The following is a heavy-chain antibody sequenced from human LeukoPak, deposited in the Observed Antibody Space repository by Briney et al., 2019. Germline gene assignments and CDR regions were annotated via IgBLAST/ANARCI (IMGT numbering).Heavy chain of an antibody. J-gene: IGHJ4*02. V-gene: IGHV4-61*02. CDR3: ALEGDY. CDR1: DVSISSGSYY. Sequence: SETLSLTCTVSDVSISSGSYYWSSIRQPAGKGLEWIGRIYTSGSTNYNPSLKSRVTISVDTCKNQFSLKLSSVTAADTAVYYCALEGDYWGQGTLVTVPS. CDR2: IYTSGST.